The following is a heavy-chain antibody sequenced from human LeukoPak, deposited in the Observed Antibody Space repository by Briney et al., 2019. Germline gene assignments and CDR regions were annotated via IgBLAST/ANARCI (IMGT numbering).Heavy chain of an antibody. CDR1: GFTFSDYY. D-gene: IGHD5-18*01. V-gene: IGHV3-11*01. Sequence: GGSLRLSCAASGFTFSDYYMSWIRQAPGKGLEWVSYISSSGSTIYYADSVKGRFTISRDNAKNSLYLQMNSLRSEDTAVYYCARGQGADTAMETYYYYYMDVWGKGTTVTVSS. CDR3: ARGQGADTAMETYYYYYMDV. CDR2: ISSSGSTI. J-gene: IGHJ6*03.